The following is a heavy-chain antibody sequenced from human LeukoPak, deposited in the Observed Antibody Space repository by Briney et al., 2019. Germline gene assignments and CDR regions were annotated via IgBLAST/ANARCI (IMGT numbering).Heavy chain of an antibody. CDR1: GFTFGSYS. J-gene: IGHJ4*02. D-gene: IGHD3-9*01. CDR3: ARAFVRYFDWQPIDY. CDR2: ISSSSSTI. V-gene: IGHV3-48*01. Sequence: PGGSLRLSCAASGFTFGSYSMNWVRQAPGKGLEWVSYISSSSSTIYYADSVKGRFTNSRDNAKNSLYLQMNSLRAEDTAVYYCARAFVRYFDWQPIDYWGQGTLVTVSS.